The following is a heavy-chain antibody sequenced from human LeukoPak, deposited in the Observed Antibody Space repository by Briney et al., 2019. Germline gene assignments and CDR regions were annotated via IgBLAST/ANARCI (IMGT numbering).Heavy chain of an antibody. CDR3: ARRSGSYYSGGDY. CDR1: GYSFSSYW. J-gene: IGHJ4*02. Sequence: GESLKISCKGSGYSFSSYWIGWVRQMPGKGLEWMGIIHPGDSDTRYSPSFQGQVTISADKSISTAYLQWSSLKASDTAMYYCARRSGSYYSGGDYWGQGTLVTVSS. V-gene: IGHV5-51*01. CDR2: IHPGDSDT. D-gene: IGHD1-26*01.